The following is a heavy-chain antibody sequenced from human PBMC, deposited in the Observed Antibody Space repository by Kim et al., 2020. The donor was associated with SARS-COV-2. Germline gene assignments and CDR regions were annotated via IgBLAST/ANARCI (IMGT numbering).Heavy chain of an antibody. CDR1: GGSISSSGYY. CDR2: IYYYTGTT. Sequence: SETLSLTCTVSGGSISSSGYYWGWIRQPPGKGLEWIGSIYYYTGTTYYNPSLKSRVTISVDTSKNQFSLKLSSVTAADTAVYYCASRYYGSGSFLVPASLDYWGQGTLVTVSS. CDR3: ASRYYGSGSFLVPASLDY. D-gene: IGHD3-10*01. V-gene: IGHV4-39*01. J-gene: IGHJ4*02.